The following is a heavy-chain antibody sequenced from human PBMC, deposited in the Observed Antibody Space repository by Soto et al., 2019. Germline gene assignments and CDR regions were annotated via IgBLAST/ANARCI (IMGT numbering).Heavy chain of an antibody. CDR1: GFSLSTSGVG. CDR3: ALFIPTVVYDACDI. J-gene: IGHJ3*02. Sequence: QITLKESGPTLVKPTQTLTLTCTFSGFSLSTSGVGVGWIRQPPGKALEWRALIYWDDEKRYSPSLKSRLTLTKDPSKNPVVLTMPNCDPVDTATYYGALFIPTVVYDACDIWGQGTMVTVSS. D-gene: IGHD2-8*02. CDR2: IYWDDEK. V-gene: IGHV2-5*02.